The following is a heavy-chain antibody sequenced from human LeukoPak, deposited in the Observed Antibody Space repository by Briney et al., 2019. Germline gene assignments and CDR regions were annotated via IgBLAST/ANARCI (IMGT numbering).Heavy chain of an antibody. Sequence: PSETLSLTCTVSGGSISSYYWSWIRQPPGKGLEWIGNIFYSGSPNYNPSLKSRVTTSFDTSKNQFSLKLSSVTAADTAIYYCARENAGYWGQGTLVTVSS. V-gene: IGHV4-59*12. J-gene: IGHJ4*02. CDR3: ARENAGY. CDR2: IFYSGSP. D-gene: IGHD3-10*01. CDR1: GGSISSYY.